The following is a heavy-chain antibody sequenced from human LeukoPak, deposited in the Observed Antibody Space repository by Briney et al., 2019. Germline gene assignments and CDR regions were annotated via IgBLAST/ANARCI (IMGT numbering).Heavy chain of an antibody. CDR3: ARREAVVSLFDY. CDR2: IYYSGST. D-gene: IGHD4-23*01. J-gene: IGHJ4*02. CDR1: GGSISSGDYY. Sequence: PSETLSLTCTVSGGSISSGDYYWSWVRQPPGKGLEWIGYIYYSGSTYYNPSLKSRVTISVDTSKNQFSLKLSSVTAADTAVYYCARREAVVSLFDYWGQGTLVTVSS. V-gene: IGHV4-30-4*08.